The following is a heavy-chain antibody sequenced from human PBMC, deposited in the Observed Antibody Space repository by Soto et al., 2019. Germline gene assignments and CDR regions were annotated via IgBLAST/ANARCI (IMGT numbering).Heavy chain of an antibody. J-gene: IGHJ4*02. CDR3: ARDPNDCGDEQYYFDY. Sequence: QVQLVESGGGVVQPGRSLRLSCAASGFTFSSYGMHWVRQAPGKGLEWVAVIWYDGSNKYYADSVKGRFTISRDNSKKRGYRQMIMRETEDTDVYYRARDPNDCGDEQYYFDYWGQGTLVTGSS. CDR1: GFTFSSYG. V-gene: IGHV3-33*01. D-gene: IGHD4-17*01. CDR2: IWYDGSNK.